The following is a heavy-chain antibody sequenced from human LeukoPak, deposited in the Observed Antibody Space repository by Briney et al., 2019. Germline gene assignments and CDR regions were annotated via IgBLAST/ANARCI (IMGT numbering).Heavy chain of an antibody. Sequence: SETLSLTCAVYGGSFGAYHWSWIRQPPGKGLEWFGEINHSGSTNYNPSLKSRVTMSVDTSRNQFSLKLNSVTAADAAVYYCVRADGRDRYKGLVDYWGQGTLVTVSS. CDR2: INHSGST. D-gene: IGHD5-24*01. CDR3: VRADGRDRYKGLVDY. V-gene: IGHV4-34*01. J-gene: IGHJ4*02. CDR1: GGSFGAYH.